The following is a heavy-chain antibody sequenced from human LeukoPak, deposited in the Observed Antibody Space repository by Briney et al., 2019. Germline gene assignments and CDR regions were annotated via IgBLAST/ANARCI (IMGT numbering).Heavy chain of an antibody. Sequence: GGSLRLSCAASGFTFSSYAMSWVRQAPGKGLEWVSAISGSGGSTYYADSVKGRFTISRDNSKNTLYLQMNSLRAEDTAVYYCAKVSGSSPSTRGPYYFDYWGQGTLVTVSS. CDR3: AKVSGSSPSTRGPYYFDY. CDR2: ISGSGGST. J-gene: IGHJ4*02. D-gene: IGHD6-6*01. V-gene: IGHV3-23*01. CDR1: GFTFSSYA.